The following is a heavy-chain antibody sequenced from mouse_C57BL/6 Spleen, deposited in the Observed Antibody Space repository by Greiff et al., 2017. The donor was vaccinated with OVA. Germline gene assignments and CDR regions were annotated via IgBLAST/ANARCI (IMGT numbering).Heavy chain of an antibody. CDR2: IYPGSGNT. CDR3: ARAIYYYGSSYGAMDY. D-gene: IGHD1-1*01. CDR1: GYTFTDYY. Sequence: VQLQQSGAELVRPGASVKLSCKASGYTFTDYYINWVKQRPGQGLEWIARIYPGSGNTYYNEKFKGKATLTAEKSSSTAYMQLSSLTSEDSAVYFCARAIYYYGSSYGAMDYWGQGTSVTVSS. V-gene: IGHV1-76*01. J-gene: IGHJ4*01.